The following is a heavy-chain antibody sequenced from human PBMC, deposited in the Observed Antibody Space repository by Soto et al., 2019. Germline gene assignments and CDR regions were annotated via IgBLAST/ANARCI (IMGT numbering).Heavy chain of an antibody. CDR1: GYTFTSYY. J-gene: IGHJ4*02. D-gene: IGHD3-22*01. Sequence: GASVKVSCKASGYTFTSYYMHWVRQAPGQGLEWMGIINPSGGSTSYAQKFQGRVTMTRDTSTSTVYMELSSLRSEDTAVYYCARRGYDSSGYYPLDFDYWGQGTLVTVSS. V-gene: IGHV1-46*01. CDR3: ARRGYDSSGYYPLDFDY. CDR2: INPSGGST.